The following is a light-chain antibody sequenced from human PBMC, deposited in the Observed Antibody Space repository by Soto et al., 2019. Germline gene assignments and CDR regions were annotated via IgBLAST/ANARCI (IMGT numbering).Light chain of an antibody. Sequence: SALTQPPSVSGSPGQSVTISCTGTSSDVGAYNSVSWYQQPPGTAPKLMIFEVSNRPSGVPDRFSGAKSGNTAFLTISGLQAEDEADYYCCSYAGSSTFPYVFGTGTKVTVL. CDR1: SSDVGAYNS. CDR2: EVS. V-gene: IGLV2-18*02. J-gene: IGLJ1*01. CDR3: CSYAGSSTFPYV.